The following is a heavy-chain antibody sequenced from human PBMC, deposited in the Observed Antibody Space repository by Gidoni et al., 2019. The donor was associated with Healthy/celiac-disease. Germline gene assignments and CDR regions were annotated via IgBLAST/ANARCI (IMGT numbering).Heavy chain of an antibody. Sequence: QPGRSLRLSCAASGFTFSSYGMHWVRQAPGKGLEWVAVISYDGSNKYYADSVKGRFTISRDNSKNTLYLQMNSLRAEDTAVYYCAKGGYLGCSGGSCYLFDYWGQGTLVTVSS. D-gene: IGHD2-15*01. CDR3: AKGGYLGCSGGSCYLFDY. CDR2: ISYDGSNK. V-gene: IGHV3-30*18. J-gene: IGHJ4*02. CDR1: GFTFSSYG.